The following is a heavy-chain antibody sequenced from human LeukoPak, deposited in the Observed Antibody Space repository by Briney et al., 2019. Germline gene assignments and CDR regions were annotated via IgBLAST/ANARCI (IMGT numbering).Heavy chain of an antibody. D-gene: IGHD3-10*01. V-gene: IGHV3-33*01. Sequence: GGSLRLSCAASGFTFSSYGMHWVRQAPGKGLEWVAVIWYDGSNKYYADSVKGRLTISRDNSKNTLYLQMNSLRAEDTAVYYCARVKGYGSGSPLDYWGQGTLVTVSS. CDR1: GFTFSSYG. J-gene: IGHJ4*02. CDR2: IWYDGSNK. CDR3: ARVKGYGSGSPLDY.